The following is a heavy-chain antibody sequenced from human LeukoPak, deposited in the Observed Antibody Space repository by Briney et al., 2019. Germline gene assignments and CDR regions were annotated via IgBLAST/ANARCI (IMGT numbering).Heavy chain of an antibody. CDR2: ISYDGSNK. Sequence: GGSLRLSCAASGFTFSSYGMHWVRQAPGKGLEWVAVISYDGSNKYYADSVKGRFTISRDNSKNTLYLQMNSLRAEDTAVYYCAKDTAGYSSSWADYWGQGTLATVSS. D-gene: IGHD6-13*01. V-gene: IGHV3-30*18. CDR3: AKDTAGYSSSWADY. J-gene: IGHJ4*02. CDR1: GFTFSSYG.